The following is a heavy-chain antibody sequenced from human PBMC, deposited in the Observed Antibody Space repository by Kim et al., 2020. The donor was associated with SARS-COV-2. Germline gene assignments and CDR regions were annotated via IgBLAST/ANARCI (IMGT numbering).Heavy chain of an antibody. V-gene: IGHV3-33*01. CDR3: ARDHPSRAAGLDY. J-gene: IGHJ4*02. Sequence: GGSLRLSCAASGFTFSSYGMHWVRQAPGKGLEWVAVIWYDGTNKYYADSVKGRFTISRDNSKNRLYLQMNSLRAEDTAVYYCARDHPSRAAGLDYWGQGTLVTVSS. CDR2: IWYDGTNK. D-gene: IGHD6-13*01. CDR1: GFTFSSYG.